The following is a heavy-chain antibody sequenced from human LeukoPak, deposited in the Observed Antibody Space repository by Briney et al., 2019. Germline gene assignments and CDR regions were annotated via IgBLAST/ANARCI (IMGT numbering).Heavy chain of an antibody. D-gene: IGHD4-17*01. CDR1: GFTFSSYA. CDR3: AKDGDHDYGAQNAFDI. J-gene: IGHJ3*02. Sequence: GGSLRLSCAASGFTFSSYAMSWVRQAPGKGLEWVSAISGSGDSTYYADSVKGRFTISRDNSKNTLYLQMNSLRAEDTAVYYCAKDGDHDYGAQNAFDIWGQGTMVTVSS. V-gene: IGHV3-23*01. CDR2: ISGSGDST.